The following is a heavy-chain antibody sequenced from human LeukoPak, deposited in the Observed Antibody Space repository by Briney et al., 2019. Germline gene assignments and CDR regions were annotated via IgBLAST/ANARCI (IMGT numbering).Heavy chain of an antibody. J-gene: IGHJ4*02. V-gene: IGHV3-30*03. CDR3: EAGWDVTRDY. CDR2: ISYDGSNK. D-gene: IGHD1-26*01. CDR1: GFTFSSYG. Sequence: GGSLRLSCAASGFTFSSYGMHWVRQAPGKGLEWVAVISYDGSNKYYADSVKGRFTISRDNSKNTLYLQMNSLRAEDTAVYYCEAGWDVTRDYWGQGTLVTVSS.